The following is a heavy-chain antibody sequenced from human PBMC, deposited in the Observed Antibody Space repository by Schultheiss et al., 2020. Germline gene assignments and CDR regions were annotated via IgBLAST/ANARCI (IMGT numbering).Heavy chain of an antibody. D-gene: IGHD6-13*01. Sequence: GGSLRLSCAASGFTLDDYAMHWVRQVPGKGLEWVSGISWNSGRIGYADSVKGRFTISRDNSKNTLYLQMNSLRAEDTAVYYCARDRGILNYYGMDVWGEGATVNVSS. V-gene: IGHV3-9*01. CDR2: ISWNSGRI. CDR1: GFTLDDYA. J-gene: IGHJ6*04. CDR3: ARDRGILNYYGMDV.